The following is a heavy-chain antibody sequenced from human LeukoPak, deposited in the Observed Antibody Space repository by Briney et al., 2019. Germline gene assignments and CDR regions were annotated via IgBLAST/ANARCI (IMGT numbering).Heavy chain of an antibody. CDR2: INWNGGST. D-gene: IGHD3-22*01. J-gene: IGHJ4*02. V-gene: IGHV3-20*04. CDR3: AREKPFYDSSGYYYPIAFDY. Sequence: GGSLRLSCAASGFTFDDYGMSWVRQAPGKGLEWVSGINWNGGSTGYADSVKGRFTIARDNAKNSLYLQMNSLRAEDTALYYCAREKPFYDSSGYYYPIAFDYWGQGTLVTISS. CDR1: GFTFDDYG.